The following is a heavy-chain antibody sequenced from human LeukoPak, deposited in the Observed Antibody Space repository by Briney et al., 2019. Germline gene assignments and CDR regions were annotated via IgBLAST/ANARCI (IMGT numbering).Heavy chain of an antibody. V-gene: IGHV3-53*01. CDR3: ARYKTAGDYFDY. D-gene: IGHD2-21*02. Sequence: GGSLRLSCAASGFTVSSNYMSWVRQAPGKGLEWVSIIYSGGSRYYADSVKGRFTISRDNSKNTLYLQMNTPRAEDTAVYYCARYKTAGDYFDYWGQGTLVTVSS. CDR1: GFTVSSNY. J-gene: IGHJ4*02. CDR2: IYSGGSR.